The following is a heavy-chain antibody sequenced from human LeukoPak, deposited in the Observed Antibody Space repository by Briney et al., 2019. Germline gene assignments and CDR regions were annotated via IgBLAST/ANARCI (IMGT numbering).Heavy chain of an antibody. D-gene: IGHD2-2*02. CDR3: ARFTGAAIYYFDY. CDR1: GGAISSGGYY. J-gene: IGHJ4*02. V-gene: IGHV4-61*02. Sequence: PSQTLSLTCTVSGGAISSGGYYWSWIRQPAGKGLEWIGRIYTSGSTNYNPSLKSRVTISLDTSKNQFSLKLSSVTAADTAVYYCARFTGAAIYYFDYWGQGTLVTVSS. CDR2: IYTSGST.